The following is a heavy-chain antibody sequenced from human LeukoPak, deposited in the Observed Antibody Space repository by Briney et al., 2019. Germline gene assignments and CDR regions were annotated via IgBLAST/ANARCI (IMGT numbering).Heavy chain of an antibody. CDR3: ARGGVDWTFDY. CDR1: GGSISNYY. CDR2: IYTSGST. Sequence: SETLSLTCTVSGGSISNYYWSWIRQPARKGLEWIGHIYTSGSTNYNPSLKSRVTMSVDTSKNQFSLNLSSVTAADTAVYYCARGGVDWTFDYWGQGTLVTVSS. J-gene: IGHJ4*02. D-gene: IGHD3-9*01. V-gene: IGHV4-4*07.